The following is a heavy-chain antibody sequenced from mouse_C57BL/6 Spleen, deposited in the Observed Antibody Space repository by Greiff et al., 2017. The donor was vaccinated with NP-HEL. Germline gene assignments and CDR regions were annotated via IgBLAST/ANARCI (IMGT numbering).Heavy chain of an antibody. CDR3: ARGDVYYYGSSHWYFDV. V-gene: IGHV5-4*01. CDR2: ISDGGSYT. CDR1: GFTFSSYA. D-gene: IGHD1-1*01. Sequence: EVQRVESGGGLVKPGGSLKLSCAASGFTFSSYAMSWVRQTPEKRLEWVATISDGGSYTYYPDNVKGRFTISRDNAKNNLYLHMSHLKSEDTAMYYCARGDVYYYGSSHWYFDVWGTGTTVTVSS. J-gene: IGHJ1*03.